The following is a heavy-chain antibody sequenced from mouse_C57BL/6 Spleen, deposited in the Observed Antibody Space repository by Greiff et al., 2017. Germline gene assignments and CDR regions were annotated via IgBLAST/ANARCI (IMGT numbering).Heavy chain of an antibody. CDR1: GFSLTSYG. CDR3: ASPLHYYGSSPYYAMDY. V-gene: IGHV2-2*01. CDR2: IWSGGST. Sequence: QVQLQQSGPGLVQPSQSLSITCTVSGFSLTSYGVHWVRQSPGKGLEWLGVIWSGGSTDYNAAFISRLSISKDNSKSQVFFKMNSLQADDTAIYYCASPLHYYGSSPYYAMDYWGQGTSVTVSS. J-gene: IGHJ4*01. D-gene: IGHD1-1*01.